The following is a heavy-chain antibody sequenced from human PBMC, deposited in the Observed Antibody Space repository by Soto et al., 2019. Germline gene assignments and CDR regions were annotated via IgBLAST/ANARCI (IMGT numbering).Heavy chain of an antibody. CDR3: ARDLAVAGHESYYYYYGMDV. V-gene: IGHV4-59*01. Sequence: QVQLQESGPGLVKPSETLSLTCTVSGGSINSYYWSWIRQPPGKGLEWIGYIYYSGSTNYNPSLKSRVTISVDTPKNQFSLKLSSVTAADTAVYYCARDLAVAGHESYYYYYGMDVWGQGTTVTVSS. D-gene: IGHD6-19*01. CDR1: GGSINSYY. CDR2: IYYSGST. J-gene: IGHJ6*02.